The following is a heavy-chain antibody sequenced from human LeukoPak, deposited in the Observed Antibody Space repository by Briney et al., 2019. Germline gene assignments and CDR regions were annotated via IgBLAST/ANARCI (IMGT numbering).Heavy chain of an antibody. CDR2: ISSSSSYI. V-gene: IGHV3-21*01. D-gene: IGHD3-9*01. CDR1: GFTFSSYS. CDR3: ARSSYDILTGYLGY. Sequence: GGSLRLSCAAPGFTFSSYSMNWVRQAPGKGLEWVSSISSSSSYIYYADSVKGRFTISRDNAKNSLYLQMNSLRAEDTAVYYCARSSYDILTGYLGYWGQGTLVTVSS. J-gene: IGHJ4*02.